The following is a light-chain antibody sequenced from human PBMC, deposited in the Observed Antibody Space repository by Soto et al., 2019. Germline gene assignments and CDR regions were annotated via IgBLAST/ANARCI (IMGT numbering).Light chain of an antibody. V-gene: IGLV1-40*01. CDR3: QSYDTGLSGSRV. Sequence: QSVLTQPPSVSGAPGQTVTISCTGSSSNIGAGYDVHWYQQLPGTAHKLLIYGNKNRPPGVPDRFSGSRSDTSASLAITGLQADDEADYYCQSYDTGLSGSRVFGSGTKVTVL. CDR2: GNK. CDR1: SSNIGAGYD. J-gene: IGLJ1*01.